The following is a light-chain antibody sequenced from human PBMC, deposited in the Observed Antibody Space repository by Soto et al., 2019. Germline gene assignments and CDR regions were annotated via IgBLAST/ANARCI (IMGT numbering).Light chain of an antibody. V-gene: IGLV2-14*01. CDR3: SSFTSAYTLV. CDR2: EVS. J-gene: IGLJ1*01. Sequence: SALTQPASVSGSPGQSITISCTGTSSDVGGYNYVSWYQQHPGKAPKLLLSEVSNRPSGVSDRFSGSKSGNTASLTISGLQAEDEADYYCSSFTSAYTLVFGTGTKVTVL. CDR1: SSDVGGYNY.